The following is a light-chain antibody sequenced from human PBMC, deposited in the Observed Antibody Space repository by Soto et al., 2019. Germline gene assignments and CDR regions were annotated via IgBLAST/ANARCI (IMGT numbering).Light chain of an antibody. Sequence: DIQMTQSPSTLSASVGDRVTITCRASQSIRNWLAWYQDKPGKAPKLQIYGASSLESGVPSRFSGSGSGTEFTLTIGGLQPDDFATYYCQHYNAFPWPFGQGTKVEIK. CDR1: QSIRNW. J-gene: IGKJ1*01. CDR2: GAS. CDR3: QHYNAFPWP. V-gene: IGKV1-5*01.